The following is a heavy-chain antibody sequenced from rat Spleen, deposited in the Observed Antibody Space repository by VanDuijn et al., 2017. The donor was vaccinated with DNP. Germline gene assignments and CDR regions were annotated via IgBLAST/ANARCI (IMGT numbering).Heavy chain of an antibody. CDR3: ARWTRYFDY. D-gene: IGHD1-7*01. CDR1: GYSITSNY. CDR2: ISYSGST. V-gene: IGHV3-1*01. J-gene: IGHJ2*01. Sequence: EVQLQESGPGLVRPSQSLSLTCSVTGYSITSNYWGWIRKFPGNKMEYIGHISYSGSTNYNPSLKSLISITRDTSKNHFFLHLNSVTTEDTATYYCARWTRYFDYWGQGVMVTVSS.